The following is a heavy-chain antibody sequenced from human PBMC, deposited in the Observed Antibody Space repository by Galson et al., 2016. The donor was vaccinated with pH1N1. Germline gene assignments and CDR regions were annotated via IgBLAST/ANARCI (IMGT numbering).Heavy chain of an antibody. Sequence: SLRLSCAASGFTFGDYAMSWVRQAPGKGLEWVGFIRSKAYGGTTEYAASVKGRFTTSRDDSKSIAYLQMNSLKTEDTAVYYCTRSTAGPYYDSNPYYFDYWGQGTLVTVSS. D-gene: IGHD3-22*01. J-gene: IGHJ4*02. V-gene: IGHV3-49*04. CDR2: IRSKAYGGTT. CDR1: GFTFGDYA. CDR3: TRSTAGPYYDSNPYYFDY.